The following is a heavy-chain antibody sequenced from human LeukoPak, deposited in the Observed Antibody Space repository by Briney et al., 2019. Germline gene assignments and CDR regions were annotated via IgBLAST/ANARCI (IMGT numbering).Heavy chain of an antibody. Sequence: HPGGSLRLSCAASGFTFSSYAMHWVRQAPGKGLEWVAVISYDGSNKYCADSVKGRFTISRDNSKNTLYLQMNSLRAEDTAVYYCARDGSTDTSLVINNWFDPWGQGTLVTVSS. V-gene: IGHV3-30*04. J-gene: IGHJ5*02. D-gene: IGHD3-9*01. CDR3: ARDGSTDTSLVINNWFDP. CDR2: ISYDGSNK. CDR1: GFTFSSYA.